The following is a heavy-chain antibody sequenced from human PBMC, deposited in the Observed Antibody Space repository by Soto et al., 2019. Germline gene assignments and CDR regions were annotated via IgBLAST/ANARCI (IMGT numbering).Heavy chain of an antibody. D-gene: IGHD4-17*01. CDR1: GGSISTYY. J-gene: IGHJ5*02. Sequence: SETLSLTCTVSGGSISTYYWSWIRQPPGKGLEWIGNIHYSGSTNYNPSLKSRVTISVDTSKNQFSLKVNSVTAADTAVYYCARIGKYGDDNWFEPWGQGTLVTVSS. CDR2: IHYSGST. V-gene: IGHV4-59*01. CDR3: ARIGKYGDDNWFEP.